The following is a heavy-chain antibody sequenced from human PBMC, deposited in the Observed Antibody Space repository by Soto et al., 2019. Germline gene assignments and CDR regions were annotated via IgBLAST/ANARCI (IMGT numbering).Heavy chain of an antibody. Sequence: GGSLRLSCGASGFIFSRYAMSWVRQAPGKGLEWVSTIGGSGGSTFYADSVKGRFTLSRDNSKNTLYLQMNSLRAEDTAVYYCAKGVVVAATLDYFDYWGQGTLVTVSS. V-gene: IGHV3-23*01. J-gene: IGHJ4*02. CDR3: AKGVVVAATLDYFDY. CDR2: IGGSGGST. CDR1: GFIFSRYA. D-gene: IGHD2-15*01.